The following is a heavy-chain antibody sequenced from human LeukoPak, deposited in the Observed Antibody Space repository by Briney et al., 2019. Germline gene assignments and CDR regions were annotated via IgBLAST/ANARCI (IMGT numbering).Heavy chain of an antibody. J-gene: IGHJ3*02. V-gene: IGHV4-4*07. D-gene: IGHD4-17*01. CDR1: GGSISSYY. CDR2: IYISGST. CDR3: ARDGDYVDDAFDI. Sequence: PSETLSLTCTVSGGSISSYYWSWIRQPAGKGLEWIGRIYISGSTNYNPSLKSRVTISVDTSKNQFSLKLSSVTAADTAVYYCARDGDYVDDAFDIWGQGTMVTVSS.